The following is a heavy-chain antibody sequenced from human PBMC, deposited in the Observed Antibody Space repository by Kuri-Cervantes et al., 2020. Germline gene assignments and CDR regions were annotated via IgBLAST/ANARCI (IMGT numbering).Heavy chain of an antibody. Sequence: GESLKISCAASGFTFSSYSMNWVRQAPGKGLEWVANIKQDGSEKYYVDSVKGRFTISRDNAKNSLYLQMNSLRVEDTAVYYCARYPGIAVAGTGGFDYWGQGALVTVSS. V-gene: IGHV3-7*01. CDR3: ARYPGIAVAGTGGFDY. D-gene: IGHD6-19*01. CDR1: GFTFSSYS. J-gene: IGHJ4*02. CDR2: IKQDGSEK.